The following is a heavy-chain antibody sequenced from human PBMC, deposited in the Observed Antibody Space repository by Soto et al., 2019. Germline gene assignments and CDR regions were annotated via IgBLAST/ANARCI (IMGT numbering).Heavy chain of an antibody. Sequence: ASVKVSCKASGYSVTRYFMHWVRQAPGQGLEWLGVINPSADTTTYAQKFQGRVTMTWDTSTNTVFMDVSSLGSEDTAISYFARGGSSPVFCYYCGLDFWGKGTAVTASS. CDR1: GYSVTRYF. V-gene: IGHV1-46*01. CDR3: ARGGSSPVFCYYCGLDF. D-gene: IGHD6-13*01. CDR2: INPSADTT. J-gene: IGHJ6*04.